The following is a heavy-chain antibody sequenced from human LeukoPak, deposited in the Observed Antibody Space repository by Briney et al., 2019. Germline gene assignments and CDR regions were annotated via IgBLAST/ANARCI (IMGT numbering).Heavy chain of an antibody. Sequence: SETLSLTCTVSGGSISSGGYYWSWIRQLPGKGLEWIGYIYHSGNTFYKPSLSRRATMSVDTSKNQFSLKLSSVTAADTGVYYCVRVGDCTSAACHDTRFDPWGQGTLVTVSS. CDR1: GGSISSGGYY. J-gene: IGHJ5*02. V-gene: IGHV4-31*03. CDR2: IYHSGNT. CDR3: VRVGDCTSAACHDTRFDP. D-gene: IGHD2-2*01.